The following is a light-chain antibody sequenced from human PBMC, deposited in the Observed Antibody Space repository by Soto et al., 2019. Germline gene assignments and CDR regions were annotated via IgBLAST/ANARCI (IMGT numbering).Light chain of an antibody. CDR3: CSYASSRSLV. J-gene: IGLJ2*01. CDR1: SSDVGSYNL. CDR2: EGS. V-gene: IGLV2-23*01. Sequence: QSALTQPASVSGSPGQSITISCTGTSSDVGSYNLVSWYQQHPGKAPKLMIYEGSKRPPGVSNRFSGSKSGNTASLTISGLQAEDEADYYCCSYASSRSLVFGGGTKLTVL.